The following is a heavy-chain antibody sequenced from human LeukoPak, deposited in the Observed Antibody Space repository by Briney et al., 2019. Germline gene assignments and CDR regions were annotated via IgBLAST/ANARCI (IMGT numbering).Heavy chain of an antibody. CDR2: IIPILGIA. D-gene: IGHD3-3*01. V-gene: IGHV1-69*04. Sequence: ASVKVSCKASGGTFSSYAISWVRQAPGQGLEWMGRIIPILGIANYAQKFQGRVTITADKSTSTAYMELSSLRSEDTAVYYCARDLLSGYYDFWSGYSANWFDPWGQGTLVTVSS. CDR3: ARDLLSGYYDFWSGYSANWFDP. CDR1: GGTFSSYA. J-gene: IGHJ5*02.